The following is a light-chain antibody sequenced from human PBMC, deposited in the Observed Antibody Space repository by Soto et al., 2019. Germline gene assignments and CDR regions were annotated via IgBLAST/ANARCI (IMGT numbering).Light chain of an antibody. Sequence: QSVLTQPPSVSGAPGQRVTISCTGSSSNIGAGYDVHWYQQLPGTAPKLLIYDNTNRPSGVPDRFSGSKSGTSASLAITGLQAEDEADYYCQSYDRSLSGSRVFGTGTKLNRP. CDR3: QSYDRSLSGSRV. J-gene: IGLJ1*01. CDR1: SSNIGAGYD. V-gene: IGLV1-40*01. CDR2: DNT.